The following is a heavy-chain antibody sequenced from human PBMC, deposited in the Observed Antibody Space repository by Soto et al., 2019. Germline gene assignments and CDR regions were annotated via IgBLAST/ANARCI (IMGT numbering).Heavy chain of an antibody. V-gene: IGHV3-30*03. CDR2: ISYDGSLQ. J-gene: IGHJ4*02. CDR1: GFAFSRYG. CDR3: VSDRGYGHASVPYS. D-gene: IGHD5-18*01. Sequence: QAQLVESGGGVVQPGRSLRLSCAASGFAFSRYGMHGVRQAPGTGLEWVAVISYDGSLQHYADSVKGRFTISRDNSKNMVLLQMSSLRAEDTAVYYCVSDRGYGHASVPYSWGQGTLVSVSS.